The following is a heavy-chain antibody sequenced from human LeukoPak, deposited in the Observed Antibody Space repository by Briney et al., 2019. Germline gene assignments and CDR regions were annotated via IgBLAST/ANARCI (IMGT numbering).Heavy chain of an antibody. CDR3: AKDRYSYAFEYSDS. Sequence: GGSLRLSCAASGITFSSYGMHWVRQAPGKGLDWVAVISNDGSKKYYADSVKGRFTISRDNSKNTLSLQVSSLRTEDTAVYYCAKDRYSYAFEYSDSWGQGTLVTVSS. J-gene: IGHJ4*02. CDR2: ISNDGSKK. D-gene: IGHD5-18*01. V-gene: IGHV3-30*18. CDR1: GITFSSYG.